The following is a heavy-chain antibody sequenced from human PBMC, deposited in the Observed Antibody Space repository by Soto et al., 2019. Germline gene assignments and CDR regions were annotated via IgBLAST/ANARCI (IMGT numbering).Heavy chain of an antibody. CDR2: ITGSGGST. D-gene: IGHD5-12*01. V-gene: IGHV3-23*01. CDR3: AKHAKTPSGSFHDA. J-gene: IGHJ5*02. Sequence: VGALRVSCAASGFTFSRYAMSWVRQAPGKGLEWVSAITGSGGSTDHADAVKGRFTSARDNSANTLYLQMNGLSGEDTAVYYCAKHAKTPSGSFHDAWGAGAVVTVSS. CDR1: GFTFSRYA.